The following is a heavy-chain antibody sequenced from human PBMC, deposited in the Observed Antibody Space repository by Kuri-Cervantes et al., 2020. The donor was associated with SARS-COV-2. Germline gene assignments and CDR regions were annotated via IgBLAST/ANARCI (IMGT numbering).Heavy chain of an antibody. Sequence: GGSLRLSCAASGFTFSSYAMSWVRQAPGKGLEWVSAISGSGGSTYYADSVKGRFTISRDNSKNTLYLQMGSLRAEDTAVYYCARDHIPYGSGSYYAEYFQHWGQGTLVTVSS. V-gene: IGHV3-23*01. D-gene: IGHD3-10*01. CDR1: GFTFSSYA. CDR3: ARDHIPYGSGSYYAEYFQH. J-gene: IGHJ1*01. CDR2: ISGSGGST.